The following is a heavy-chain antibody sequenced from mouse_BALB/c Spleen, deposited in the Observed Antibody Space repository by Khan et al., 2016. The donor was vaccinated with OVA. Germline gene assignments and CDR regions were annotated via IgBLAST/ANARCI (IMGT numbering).Heavy chain of an antibody. CDR1: GFSLTNYG. D-gene: IGHD2-10*01. J-gene: IGHJ4*01. CDR2: IWSDGST. V-gene: IGHV2-6-1*01. CDR3: GRQPYYQYYVMDY. Sequence: QVQLKQSGPGLVAPSQSLSITCTISGFSLTNYGVHWVRQPPGKGLEWLVEIWSDGSTTYNSALKSRLSISKDNFKSQVFLNMNSLQTDDTAMYXCGRQPYYQYYVMDYWGQGTSVTVSS.